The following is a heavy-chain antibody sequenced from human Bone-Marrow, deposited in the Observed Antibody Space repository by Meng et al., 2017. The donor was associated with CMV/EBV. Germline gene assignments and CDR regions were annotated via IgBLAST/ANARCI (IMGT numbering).Heavy chain of an antibody. CDR1: GYTLTYYS. CDR2: INPNTDT. Sequence: VQTVQAGGEVKKPGAAVKVSVQWSGYTLTYYSIHWVRHAPGQWLEWMGWINPNTDTNQAQNFQGRSTMTRDMSIKKAYMELSKLTSGDTAVYYCARSSGWSRFDYWGQGTLVTVSS. V-gene: IGHV1-2*02. CDR3: ARSSGWSRFDY. D-gene: IGHD6-19*01. J-gene: IGHJ4*02.